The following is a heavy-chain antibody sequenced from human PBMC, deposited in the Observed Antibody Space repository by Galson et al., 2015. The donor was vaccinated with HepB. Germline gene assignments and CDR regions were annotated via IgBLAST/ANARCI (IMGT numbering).Heavy chain of an antibody. CDR2: IIPIFGTA. V-gene: IGHV1-69*01. CDR1: GGTFSSYA. D-gene: IGHD3-3*01. Sequence: SCKASGGTFSSYAISWVRQAPGQGLEWMGGIIPIFGTANYAQKFQGRVTITADESTSTAYMELSSLRSEDTAVYYCARVPNQHYDFWSGQTAWYYYYGMDVWGQGTTVTVSS. CDR3: ARVPNQHYDFWSGQTAWYYYYGMDV. J-gene: IGHJ6*02.